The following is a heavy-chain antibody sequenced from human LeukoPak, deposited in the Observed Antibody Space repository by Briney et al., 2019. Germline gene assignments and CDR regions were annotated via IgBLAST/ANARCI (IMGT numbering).Heavy chain of an antibody. CDR3: AKVELRYFEVIDY. CDR1: GFTFSNYV. J-gene: IGHJ4*02. Sequence: GGSLRLSCAASGFTFSNYVMSWVRKAPGKGLERVSVISGSGGSTYYADSVKGRFTISRDNSKNTLFLQMNSLRAEDTAVYYCAKVELRYFEVIDYWGQGALVTVSS. D-gene: IGHD3-9*01. V-gene: IGHV3-23*01. CDR2: ISGSGGST.